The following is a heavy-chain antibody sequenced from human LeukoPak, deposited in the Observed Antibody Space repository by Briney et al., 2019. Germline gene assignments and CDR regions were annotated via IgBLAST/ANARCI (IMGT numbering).Heavy chain of an antibody. CDR3: AREGYYDSSGYGVGY. Sequence: TGGSLRLSCAASGFTFRDYYMSWIRQAPGKGLEWISYITNSGTTIYYADSVKGRFTISRDNAKNSLYLQMNSLRAEDTAVYYCAREGYYDSSGYGVGYWGQGTLVTVSS. V-gene: IGHV3-11*01. CDR2: ITNSGTTI. CDR1: GFTFRDYY. D-gene: IGHD3-22*01. J-gene: IGHJ4*02.